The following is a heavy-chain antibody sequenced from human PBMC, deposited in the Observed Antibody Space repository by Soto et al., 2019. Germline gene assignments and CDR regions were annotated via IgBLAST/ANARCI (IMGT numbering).Heavy chain of an antibody. D-gene: IGHD5-18*01. Sequence: QVQLVQSGAEVKKPGASVKVSCKASGYTFTSYGISWVRQAPGQGLEWMGWISAYNGNTNYAQKLQGRVTMTTGTSTSTAYMEVRSLRSDDTVVYYCAREEYSYGYPFDYWGQGTLVTVSS. J-gene: IGHJ4*02. CDR3: AREEYSYGYPFDY. CDR1: GYTFTSYG. CDR2: ISAYNGNT. V-gene: IGHV1-18*04.